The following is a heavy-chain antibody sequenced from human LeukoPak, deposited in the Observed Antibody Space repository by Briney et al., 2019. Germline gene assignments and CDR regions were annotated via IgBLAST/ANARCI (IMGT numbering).Heavy chain of an antibody. D-gene: IGHD2-2*01. Sequence: SETLSLTCTVSGGSVSSGSYYWSWIRQPPGKGLEWIGYIYYSGSTNYNPSLKSRVTISVDTSKNQFSLKLSSVTAADTAVYYCASGVVPAAMSHYYYYGMDVWGKGTTVTVSS. V-gene: IGHV4-61*01. CDR2: IYYSGST. J-gene: IGHJ6*04. CDR1: GGSVSSGSYY. CDR3: ASGVVPAAMSHYYYYGMDV.